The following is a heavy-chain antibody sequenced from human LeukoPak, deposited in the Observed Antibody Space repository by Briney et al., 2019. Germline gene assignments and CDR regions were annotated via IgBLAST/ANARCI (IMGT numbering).Heavy chain of an antibody. CDR3: ARESNSGWYTGGVDH. CDR1: GASLSTYY. Sequence: NASETLSLTCTVSGASLSTYYWTWIRQPPGKGLEWIGYINYNGRTNYNPSLMSRVTISIDTSKNQFSLKLNSVTAADTAIYYCARESNSGWYTGGVDHWGPGTLVTVSS. V-gene: IGHV4-59*01. CDR2: INYNGRT. J-gene: IGHJ4*02. D-gene: IGHD6-19*01.